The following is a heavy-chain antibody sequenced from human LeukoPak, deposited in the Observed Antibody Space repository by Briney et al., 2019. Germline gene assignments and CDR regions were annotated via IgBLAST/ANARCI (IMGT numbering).Heavy chain of an antibody. CDR2: IIPIFGTA. V-gene: IGHV1-69*05. Sequence: SVKVSCKASGGTFSSYAISWVRQAPGQGLEWMGGIIPIFGTANYAQKFQGRVTITTDESTSTAYMELSSLRSEDTAVYYCARAAPRITMIVVVNEAFDIWGQGTMVTVSS. CDR3: ARAAPRITMIVVVNEAFDI. J-gene: IGHJ3*02. D-gene: IGHD3-22*01. CDR1: GGTFSSYA.